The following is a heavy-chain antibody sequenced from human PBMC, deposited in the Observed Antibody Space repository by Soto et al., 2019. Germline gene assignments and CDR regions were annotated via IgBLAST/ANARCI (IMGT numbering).Heavy chain of an antibody. CDR3: ARDPLGGGTVGMAVAGHEGFDT. V-gene: IGHV3-33*01. Sequence: QVELVESGGGVVQPGRSLRLSCAASGFTFRNYGMHWVRQAPGKGLEWVGVIWYDGNNKYYVDSVKGRFTISRDNSKNTLYLQMNSLRAEDTAVYYCARDPLGGGTVGMAVAGHEGFDTWGQGTLVTVSS. CDR2: IWYDGNNK. CDR1: GFTFRNYG. D-gene: IGHD3-3*01. J-gene: IGHJ5*02.